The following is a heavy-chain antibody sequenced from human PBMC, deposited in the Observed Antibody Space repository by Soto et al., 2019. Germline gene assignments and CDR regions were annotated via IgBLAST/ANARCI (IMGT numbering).Heavy chain of an antibody. J-gene: IGHJ4*02. V-gene: IGHV4-31*03. CDR3: ARGGGSDYYHSGGLVLWG. D-gene: IGHD3-22*01. Sequence: SETLSLTCTVSGGSISSGGYYWSWIRQHPGKGLEWIGYIYYSGSTYYTPSLKSRVTISVDTSKNQFSLKLKSVTAADTAVYFCARGGGSDYYHSGGLVLWGWGQGTPVIVSS. CDR1: GGSISSGGYY. CDR2: IYYSGST.